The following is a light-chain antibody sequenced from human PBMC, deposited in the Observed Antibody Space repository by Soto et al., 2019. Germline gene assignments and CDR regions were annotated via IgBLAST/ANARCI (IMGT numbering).Light chain of an antibody. CDR2: GAS. Sequence: EIVLTQSPGTLSLSPGEKATRSCRASQSVRSNYLAWYQQIPGQAPRLLVYGASSRATGIPDRFSGSGSGTDFTLTIRRLEPGDFAVYYCQQYGNSSFTFGGGTKVEIK. CDR3: QQYGNSSFT. CDR1: QSVRSNY. V-gene: IGKV3-20*01. J-gene: IGKJ4*01.